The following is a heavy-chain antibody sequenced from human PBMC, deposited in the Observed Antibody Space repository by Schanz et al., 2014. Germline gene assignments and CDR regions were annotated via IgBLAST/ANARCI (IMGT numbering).Heavy chain of an antibody. J-gene: IGHJ3*02. CDR3: AKDPHKDYGGKPQALEI. CDR2: IWLDGNNK. CDR1: GFTFSSYG. V-gene: IGHV3-33*06. D-gene: IGHD4-17*01. Sequence: QVQLVESGGGVVQPGRSLRLSCATSGFTFSSYGMHWVRQAPGQGLEWVAVIWLDGNNKYYADSVKGRFTISRGNSKNTLDLQMNSLRAEDTALYYCAKDPHKDYGGKPQALEIGGQGTMVTVSS.